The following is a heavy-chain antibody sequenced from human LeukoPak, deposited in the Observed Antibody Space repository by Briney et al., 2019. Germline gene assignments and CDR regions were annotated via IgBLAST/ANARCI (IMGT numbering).Heavy chain of an antibody. CDR2: INPNSGGT. Sequence: ASVKVSCKASGYTFTGYYMHWVRQAPGQGLEWMGWINPNSGGTNYAQKFQGRVTMTRDTSISTAYMELSRLRSDDTAVYYCASIGGYDSGWEYYYYYMDVWGKGTTVTVSS. D-gene: IGHD5-12*01. V-gene: IGHV1-2*02. J-gene: IGHJ6*03. CDR3: ASIGGYDSGWEYYYYYMDV. CDR1: GYTFTGYY.